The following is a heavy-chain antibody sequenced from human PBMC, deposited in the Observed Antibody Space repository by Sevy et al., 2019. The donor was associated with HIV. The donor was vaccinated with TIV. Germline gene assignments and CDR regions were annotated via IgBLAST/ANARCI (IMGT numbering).Heavy chain of an antibody. Sequence: GGSLRLSCAASGFTFSAYSMNWVRQAPGKGLEWVSYISSSSGTIYYADSVKGQFTISRDNAKSSLYLQMNGLRGEDTAVYYCARAGGDCYSKNECWFVSWGQGTLVTVSS. V-gene: IGHV3-48*01. J-gene: IGHJ5*01. D-gene: IGHD2-21*01. CDR1: GFTFSAYS. CDR2: ISSSSGTI. CDR3: ARAGGDCYSKNECWFVS.